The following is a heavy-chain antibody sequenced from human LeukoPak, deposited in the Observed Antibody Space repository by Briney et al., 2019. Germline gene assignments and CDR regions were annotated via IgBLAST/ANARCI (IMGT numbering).Heavy chain of an antibody. CDR1: GFTFSSYA. CDR2: ISYDGSNK. D-gene: IGHD3-3*01. J-gene: IGHJ4*02. Sequence: GRSLRLSCAASGFTFSSYAMHWVRQAPGKGLEWVAVISYDGSNKYYADSVKGRFTISRDNSKNTLYLQMNSLRAEDTAVYYCARGSTISLRFLEWLFPYYFDYWGQGTLVTVSS. CDR3: ARGSTISLRFLEWLFPYYFDY. V-gene: IGHV3-30-3*01.